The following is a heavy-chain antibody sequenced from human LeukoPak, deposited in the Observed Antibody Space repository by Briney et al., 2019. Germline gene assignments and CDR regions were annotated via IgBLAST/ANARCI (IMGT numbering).Heavy chain of an antibody. CDR3: ARDGSSIVGATWGYDAFDI. D-gene: IGHD1-26*01. J-gene: IGHJ3*02. Sequence: GSLILSCAAAEFTFSSYGMHWVRQAPGKGLEWVAVIWYDGSNKYYADSVKGRFTISRDNSKNTLYLQMDSLRAEDTALYYCARDGSSIVGATWGYDAFDIWGQGTMVTVSS. V-gene: IGHV3-33*01. CDR1: EFTFSSYG. CDR2: IWYDGSNK.